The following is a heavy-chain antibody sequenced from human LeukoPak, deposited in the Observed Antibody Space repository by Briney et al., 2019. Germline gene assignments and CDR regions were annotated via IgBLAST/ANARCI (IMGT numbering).Heavy chain of an antibody. Sequence: GESLRLSCAASGFTFSSYAMSWVRQAPGKGLQWVSAISGVGDSTYYADSVRGRFTISRDNSKNRLYLEVNSLRAEDTAVYYCAKDLHNWNDGYFDYWGQGTLVTVSS. V-gene: IGHV3-23*01. CDR2: ISGVGDST. CDR1: GFTFSSYA. J-gene: IGHJ4*02. CDR3: AKDLHNWNDGYFDY. D-gene: IGHD1-20*01.